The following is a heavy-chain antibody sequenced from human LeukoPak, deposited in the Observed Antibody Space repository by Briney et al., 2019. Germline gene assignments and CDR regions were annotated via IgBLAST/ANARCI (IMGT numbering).Heavy chain of an antibody. J-gene: IGHJ6*03. Sequence: SETLSLTCSVSGGSINSGGYSWSWIRQPPGKGLEWIGCLYNSVITSYNPSLKSRVTISGDTSKNQFSLKLSFVTAADTAVYYCARRVKVNFFGLFGEDNNYYYMDVWGKGTTVTVS. CDR1: GGSINSGGYS. D-gene: IGHD3-10*02. V-gene: IGHV4-30-4*07. CDR2: LYNSVIT. CDR3: ARRVKVNFFGLFGEDNNYYYMDV.